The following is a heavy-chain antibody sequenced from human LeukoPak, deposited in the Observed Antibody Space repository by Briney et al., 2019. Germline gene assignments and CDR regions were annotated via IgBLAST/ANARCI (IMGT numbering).Heavy chain of an antibody. CDR3: ASAPRGCGGTCPCDH. D-gene: IGHD2-15*01. V-gene: IGHV4-4*07. J-gene: IGHJ4*02. CDR1: GGYISDYF. CDR2: IHDNRNS. Sequence: ETLSLTCTVSGGYISDYFWSWVRQPAGKGREWIGRIHDNRNSNHDRSLKSRVTIPLDTSGHQVSLKVTSVTAADTAVYYCASAPRGCGGTCPCDHGGGGPVVSVSS.